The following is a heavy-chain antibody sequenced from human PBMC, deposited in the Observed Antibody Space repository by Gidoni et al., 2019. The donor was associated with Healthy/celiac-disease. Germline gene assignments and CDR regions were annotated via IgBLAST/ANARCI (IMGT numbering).Heavy chain of an antibody. J-gene: IGHJ6*02. CDR1: GGSISSYY. Sequence: QVQLQESGPGLVKPSGTLSLTCTVSGGSISSYYWSWIRQPPGKGLEWIGYIYYSGSTNYNPSLKSRVTISVDTSKNQFSLKLSSVTAADTAVYYCARLEMATISPYYGMDVWGQGTTVTVSS. CDR2: IYYSGST. D-gene: IGHD5-12*01. V-gene: IGHV4-59*08. CDR3: ARLEMATISPYYGMDV.